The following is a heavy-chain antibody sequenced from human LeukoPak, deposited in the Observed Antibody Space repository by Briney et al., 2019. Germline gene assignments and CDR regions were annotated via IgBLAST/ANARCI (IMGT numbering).Heavy chain of an antibody. D-gene: IGHD6-19*01. J-gene: IGHJ4*02. Sequence: GGSLRLSCSGSGFTLSSYAMHWVRQAPGKGLEYTSTISSNGGNTYYADAVKGRFTISRDNSKNTLYLQMSSLRAEDTAVYFCVKGGVYSSACPDYWGQGTLVTVSS. CDR3: VKGGVYSSACPDY. CDR1: GFTLSSYA. V-gene: IGHV3-64D*06. CDR2: ISSNGGNT.